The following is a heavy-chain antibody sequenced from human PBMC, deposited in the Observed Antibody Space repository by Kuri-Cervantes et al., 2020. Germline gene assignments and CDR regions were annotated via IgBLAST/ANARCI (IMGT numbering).Heavy chain of an antibody. V-gene: IGHV3-23*01. Sequence: GESLKISCAASGFTFDDYAMSWVRQAPGKGLEWVSAISGSGGSTYYADSEKGRFTISRDNAKNSLYLQMNSLRAEDTAVYYCARGTTIFGVVIIPFDYWGQGTLVTVSS. J-gene: IGHJ4*02. D-gene: IGHD3-3*01. CDR2: ISGSGGST. CDR1: GFTFDDYA. CDR3: ARGTTIFGVVIIPFDY.